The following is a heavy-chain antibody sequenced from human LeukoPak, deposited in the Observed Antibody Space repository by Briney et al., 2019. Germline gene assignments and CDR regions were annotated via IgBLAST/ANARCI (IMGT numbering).Heavy chain of an antibody. J-gene: IGHJ5*02. CDR1: GFTFSSYS. Sequence: GGSLRLSCAASGFTFSSYSMNWVRQAPGKGLEWVSSISSSSSYIYYADSVKGRFTISRDNAKNSLYLQMNSLRAEDTAVYYCASREVVPAASIWFDPWGQGTLVTVSS. CDR3: ASREVVPAASIWFDP. D-gene: IGHD2-2*01. V-gene: IGHV3-21*01. CDR2: ISSSSSYI.